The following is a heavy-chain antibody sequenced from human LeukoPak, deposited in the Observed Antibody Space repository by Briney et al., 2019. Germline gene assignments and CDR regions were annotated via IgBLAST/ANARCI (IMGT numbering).Heavy chain of an antibody. CDR1: GYTFTRYD. D-gene: IGHD6-19*01. CDR2: ISPYNGNT. V-gene: IGHV1-18*01. Sequence: ASVKVSCKASGYTFTRYDISWVRQAPGQGLEWMGWISPYNGNTNYAQKFQGRVTLTRDTSTSTVYMELSSLRSEDTAVYYCARERGVAVAGEGVDPWGQGTLVTVSS. CDR3: ARERGVAVAGEGVDP. J-gene: IGHJ5*02.